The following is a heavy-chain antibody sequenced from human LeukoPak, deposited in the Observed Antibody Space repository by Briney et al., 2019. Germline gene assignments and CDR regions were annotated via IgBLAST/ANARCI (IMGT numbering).Heavy chain of an antibody. Sequence: ASVKVSCKASGYTFTSYYMHWVRQAPGQGLERMGIINPSGGSTSYAQKFQGRVTMTRDMSTSTVYMELSSLRSEDTAVYYCAREYQPAGYSRVGFFDYWGQGTLVTVSS. CDR1: GYTFTSYY. CDR3: AREYQPAGYSRVGFFDY. D-gene: IGHD6-13*01. J-gene: IGHJ4*02. V-gene: IGHV1-46*01. CDR2: INPSGGST.